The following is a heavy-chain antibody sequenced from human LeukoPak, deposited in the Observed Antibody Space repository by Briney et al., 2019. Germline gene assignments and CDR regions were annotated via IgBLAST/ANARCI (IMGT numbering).Heavy chain of an antibody. CDR2: INYSGTT. J-gene: IGHJ4*02. Sequence: SETLSLTCTVSGGSISSGIYYWTWVRQPPGKGLEWIGYINYSGTTYSNPSLKTRLTISTDTSKSQFSLMLTSVTAADTAVYYCATYYCGSTDCPGIDYWGQGTLVTVSS. V-gene: IGHV4-30-4*01. CDR3: ATYYCGSTDCPGIDY. CDR1: GGSISSGIYY. D-gene: IGHD2-2*01.